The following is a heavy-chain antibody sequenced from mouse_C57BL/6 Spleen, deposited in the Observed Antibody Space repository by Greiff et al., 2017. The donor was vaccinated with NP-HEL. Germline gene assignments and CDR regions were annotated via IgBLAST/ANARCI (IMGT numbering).Heavy chain of an antibody. D-gene: IGHD2-1*01. CDR3: ARTYYGNYVGWYFDV. CDR1: GYTFTDYY. V-gene: IGHV1-76*01. CDR2: IYPGSGNT. Sequence: QVHVKQSGAELVRPGASVKLSCKASGYTFTDYYINWVKQRPGQGLEWIARIYPGSGNTYYNEKFKGKATLTAEKSSSTAYMQLSSLTSEDSAVYFCARTYYGNYVGWYFDVWGTGTTVTVSS. J-gene: IGHJ1*03.